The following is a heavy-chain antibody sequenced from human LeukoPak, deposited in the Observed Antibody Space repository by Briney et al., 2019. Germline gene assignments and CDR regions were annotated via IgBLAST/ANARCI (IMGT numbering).Heavy chain of an antibody. CDR2: ISAYNGNT. D-gene: IGHD2-2*02. J-gene: IGHJ3*02. CDR1: GYTFTDYY. V-gene: IGHV1-18*04. CDR3: ATIQRQYRYCSSTSCHRAFDI. Sequence: GASVKVSCKASGYTFTDYYLYWVRQAPGQGLEWMGWISAYNGNTNYAQKLQGRVTMTTDTSTSTAYMELRSLRSDDTAVYYCATIQRQYRYCSSTSCHRAFDIWGQGTMVTVSS.